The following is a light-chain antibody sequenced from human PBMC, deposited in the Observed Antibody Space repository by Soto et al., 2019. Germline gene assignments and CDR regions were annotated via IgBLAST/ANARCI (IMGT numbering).Light chain of an antibody. Sequence: DIQMTQSPSALSASVGDRVTITCQASQDIGNYVNWYQQKSGKAPRLLIYDDSTLETGVPSRFTGGGSETEFTFTITSLQSEDVATYYCQQYDDSPHDFGGGTKVEIK. J-gene: IGKJ4*01. V-gene: IGKV1-33*01. CDR2: DDS. CDR1: QDIGNY. CDR3: QQYDDSPHD.